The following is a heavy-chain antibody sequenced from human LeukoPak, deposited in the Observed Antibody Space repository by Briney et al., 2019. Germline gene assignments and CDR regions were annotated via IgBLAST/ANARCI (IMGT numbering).Heavy chain of an antibody. CDR3: AKLLRGFIVPYFDY. CDR1: GCTFSSYA. D-gene: IGHD3-10*01. V-gene: IGHV3-23*01. J-gene: IGHJ4*02. Sequence: GGSVTLSCPACGCTFSSYARSWVRQARGRGLEGVSAISGSGSSKHYGVSGKGRFTISRDNSRNTLYLQLNRLRAEDTAVYYCAKLLRGFIVPYFDYWGQGTLVTVSS. CDR2: ISGSGSSK.